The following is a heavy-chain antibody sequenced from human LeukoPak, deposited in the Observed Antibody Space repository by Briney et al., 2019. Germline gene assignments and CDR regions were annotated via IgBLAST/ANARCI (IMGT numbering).Heavy chain of an antibody. J-gene: IGHJ4*02. CDR3: ARQGRQQPPAY. Sequence: SETLSLTCTVSGGSISSYYWSWIRQPPGKGLEWIGYIYYSGSTNYNPSLKSRVTISVDTSKNQFSLKLSSVTAADTAVYYCARQGRQQPPAYWGQGTLVTVSS. CDR2: IYYSGST. CDR1: GGSISSYY. V-gene: IGHV4-59*08. D-gene: IGHD6-13*01.